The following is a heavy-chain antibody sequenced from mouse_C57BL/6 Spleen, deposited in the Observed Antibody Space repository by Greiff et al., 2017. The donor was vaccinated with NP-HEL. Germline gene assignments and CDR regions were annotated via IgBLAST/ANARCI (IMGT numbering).Heavy chain of an antibody. J-gene: IGHJ4*01. D-gene: IGHD1-2*01. CDR2: ISSGGDYI. CDR3: TRASYYGYYAMDY. V-gene: IGHV5-9-1*02. Sequence: EVKLMESGEGLVKPGGSLKLSCAASGFTFSSYAMSWVRQTPEKRLEWVAYISSGGDYIYYADTVKGRFTISRDNARNTLYLQMSSLKSEDTAMYYCTRASYYGYYAMDYWGQGTSVTVSS. CDR1: GFTFSSYA.